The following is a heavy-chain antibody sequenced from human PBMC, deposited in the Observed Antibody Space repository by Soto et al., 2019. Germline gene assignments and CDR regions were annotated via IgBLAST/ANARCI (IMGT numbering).Heavy chain of an antibody. CDR1: GGSISSYY. J-gene: IGHJ6*02. D-gene: IGHD6-19*01. CDR3: ARAADSSGVYGMDV. Sequence: PSETLSLTCTVSGGSISSYYWSWIRQPPGKGLEWIGYIYYSGSTNYNPSLKSRVTISVDTSKNQFSLKLSSVTAAETAVYYCARAADSSGVYGMDVWGRGTTVTVSS. CDR2: IYYSGST. V-gene: IGHV4-59*01.